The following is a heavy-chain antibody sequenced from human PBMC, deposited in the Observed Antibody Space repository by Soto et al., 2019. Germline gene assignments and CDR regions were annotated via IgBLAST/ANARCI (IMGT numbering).Heavy chain of an antibody. CDR2: ISAYNGNT. CDR3: ARDLTEWQQHEANWFDP. Sequence: QVQLVQSGAEVKKPGASVKVSCKASGYTFTSYGISWVRQAPGQGLEWMGWISAYNGNTNYAQKLQGRVTMTTDTATSTADMELRSLRSDDTAVYYCARDLTEWQQHEANWFDPWGQGTLVTVSS. CDR1: GYTFTSYG. V-gene: IGHV1-18*01. D-gene: IGHD6-13*01. J-gene: IGHJ5*02.